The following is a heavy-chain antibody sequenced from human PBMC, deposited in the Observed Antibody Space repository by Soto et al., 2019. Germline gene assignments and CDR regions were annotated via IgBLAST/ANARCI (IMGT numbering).Heavy chain of an antibody. J-gene: IGHJ4*02. V-gene: IGHV1-69*02. CDR1: GGTFSSYT. CDR3: ASEGIAAADRPY. Sequence: QVQLVQSGAEVKKPGSSVKVSCKASGGTFSSYTISWVRQAPGQGLEWMGRIIPILGIANYAQKFQGRVTITADKSTSPAYMELSSLRSEDTAVYYCASEGIAAADRPYWGQGTLVTVSS. CDR2: IIPILGIA. D-gene: IGHD6-13*01.